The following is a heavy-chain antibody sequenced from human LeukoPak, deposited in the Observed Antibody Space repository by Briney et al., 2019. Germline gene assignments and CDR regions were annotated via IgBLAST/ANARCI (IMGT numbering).Heavy chain of an antibody. D-gene: IGHD2-15*01. Sequence: SETLSLTCTVSGGSISSYYWSWIRQPPGKGLEWIGYIYYSGSTNYNPSLKSRVTISVDTSKNQFSLKLSSVTAADTAVYYCARHSLYRSGGSCYELDYWGQGTLVTVSS. CDR2: IYYSGST. CDR1: GGSISSYY. V-gene: IGHV4-59*08. J-gene: IGHJ4*02. CDR3: ARHSLYRSGGSCYELDY.